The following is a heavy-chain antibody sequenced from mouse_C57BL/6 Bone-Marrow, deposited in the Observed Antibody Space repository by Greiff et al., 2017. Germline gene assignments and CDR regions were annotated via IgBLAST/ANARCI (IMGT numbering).Heavy chain of an antibody. J-gene: IGHJ1*03. CDR1: GYTFTSYW. CDR3: ARYYGSSYWYFDV. CDR2: IDPSDSYT. D-gene: IGHD1-1*01. V-gene: IGHV1-59*01. Sequence: QVQLQQPGAELVRPGTSVKLSCKASGYTFTSYWMHWVKQRPGQGLEWIGVIDPSDSYTNYNQKFKGKATLTVDTSSSPAYMQLSSLTSEDSAVYDCARYYGSSYWYFDVWGTGTTVTVSS.